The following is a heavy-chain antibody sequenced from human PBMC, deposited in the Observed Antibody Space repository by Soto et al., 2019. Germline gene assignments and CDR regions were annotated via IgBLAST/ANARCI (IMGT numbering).Heavy chain of an antibody. CDR3: ASNYAYAEGYYFYGIDV. Sequence: GGSLRLSCAASGLPFRNYWMHWVRPAPGKGLVWVSRVNSDGDTTYYADSVKGRFTISRDNAKNTLHLQMNSLGAEDTAVYYCASNYAYAEGYYFYGIDVWGQGTTVTVSS. V-gene: IGHV3-74*01. J-gene: IGHJ6*02. CDR1: GLPFRNYW. D-gene: IGHD3-16*01. CDR2: VNSDGDTT.